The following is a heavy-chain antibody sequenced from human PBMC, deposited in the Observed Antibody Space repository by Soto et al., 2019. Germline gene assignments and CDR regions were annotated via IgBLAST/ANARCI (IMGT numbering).Heavy chain of an antibody. D-gene: IGHD3-3*01. CDR1: GGSFIGYY. V-gene: IGHV4-34*01. Sequence: SETLSLTCAVYGGSFIGYYWSWIRQPPGKGLEWIGEINHSGSTNYNPSLKSRVTISVDTSKNQFSLKLSSVTAVDTAVYYCARGRNYDFWSGYYALFDYWGQGTLVTVSS. J-gene: IGHJ4*02. CDR2: INHSGST. CDR3: ARGRNYDFWSGYYALFDY.